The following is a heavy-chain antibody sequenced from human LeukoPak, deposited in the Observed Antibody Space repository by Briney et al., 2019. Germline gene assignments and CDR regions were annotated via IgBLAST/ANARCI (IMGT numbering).Heavy chain of an antibody. CDR2: IKQDGSEK. J-gene: IGHJ4*02. Sequence: GGSLRLSCAASGFTFSSYWMSWVRQAPGKGLEWVANIKQDGSEKYYVGSVKGRFTISRDNAKNSLYLQMNSLRAEDTAVYYCARFGIRLRAYYFFDYWGQGTLVTVSS. CDR3: ARFGIRLRAYYFFDY. V-gene: IGHV3-7*01. D-gene: IGHD2-21*01. CDR1: GFTFSSYW.